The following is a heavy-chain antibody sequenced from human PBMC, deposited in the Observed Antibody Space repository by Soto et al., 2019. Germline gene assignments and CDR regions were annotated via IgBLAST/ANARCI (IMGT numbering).Heavy chain of an antibody. J-gene: IGHJ6*02. CDR2: ISGSGGST. V-gene: IGHV3-23*01. D-gene: IGHD3-10*01. CDR3: AKARTSYYGSGSNYYYYGMDV. CDR1: GFTFSSYA. Sequence: GGSLRLSCAASGFTFSSYAMSWVRQAPGKGLEWVSAISGSGGSTYYADSVKGRFTISRDNSKNTLYLQMNSLRAEDTAVYYCAKARTSYYGSGSNYYYYGMDVWGQGTTVTVSS.